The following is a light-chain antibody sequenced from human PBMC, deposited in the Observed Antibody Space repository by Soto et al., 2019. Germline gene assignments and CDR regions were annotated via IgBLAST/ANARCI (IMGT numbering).Light chain of an antibody. J-gene: IGKJ4*01. CDR3: HQLKSYPLT. Sequence: IQLTQSPSSLSASVGDRVTITCRASQGISSYLAWYQQKPGKAPKLLIYATSTLQSGVPSRFSGSGFGADFTLTISSLQPEDFATYYCHQLKSYPLTFGGGTKVDIK. CDR1: QGISSY. CDR2: ATS. V-gene: IGKV1-9*01.